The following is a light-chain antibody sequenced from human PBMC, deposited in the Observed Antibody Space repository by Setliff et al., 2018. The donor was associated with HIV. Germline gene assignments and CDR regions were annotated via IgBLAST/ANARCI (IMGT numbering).Light chain of an antibody. Sequence: SALTQPRSVSGSPGQSVTISCTGTSSDVGGYNYVSWFQHHPGKAPKLMIYDVTKRPSGVPDRFSGSKSGNTASLTISGLQAEDKADYYCCSYAGRYGSSYVFATGTKVTVL. CDR2: DVT. J-gene: IGLJ1*01. V-gene: IGLV2-11*01. CDR3: CSYAGRYGSSYV. CDR1: SSDVGGYNY.